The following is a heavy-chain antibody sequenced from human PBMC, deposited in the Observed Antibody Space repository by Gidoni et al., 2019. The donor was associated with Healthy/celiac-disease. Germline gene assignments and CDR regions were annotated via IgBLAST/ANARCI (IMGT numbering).Heavy chain of an antibody. CDR3: ARGTFPDCSGGSCATGWFDP. CDR2: IYTSGST. J-gene: IGHJ5*02. CDR1: GGSSSSYY. V-gene: IGHV4-4*07. D-gene: IGHD2-15*01. Sequence: QVQLQESAPGLVKPSETLSLTCPVSGGSSSSYYWSWIRQPAGKGLEWIGRIYTSGSTNYNPSLKSRVNMSVDTSKNQFSLKLSSVTAADTAVYYCARGTFPDCSGGSCATGWFDPWGQGTLVTVAS.